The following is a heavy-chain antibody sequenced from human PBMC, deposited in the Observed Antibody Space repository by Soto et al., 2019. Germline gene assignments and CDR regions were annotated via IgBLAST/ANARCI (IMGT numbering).Heavy chain of an antibody. CDR2: ISGSGGST. V-gene: IGHV3-23*01. Sequence: GGSLRLSCAASGFTFSSYAMSWVRQAPGKGLEWVSAISGSGGSTYYADSVKGRFTISRDNSKNTLYLQMNSLRAEDTAVYYCAKPKAPFMRYSGSYYDYWGQGTLVTVSS. CDR1: GFTFSSYA. CDR3: AKPKAPFMRYSGSYYDY. J-gene: IGHJ4*02. D-gene: IGHD1-26*01.